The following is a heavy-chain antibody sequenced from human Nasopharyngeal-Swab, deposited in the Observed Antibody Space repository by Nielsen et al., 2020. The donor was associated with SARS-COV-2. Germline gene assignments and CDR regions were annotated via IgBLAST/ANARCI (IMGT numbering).Heavy chain of an antibody. V-gene: IGHV3-9*01. J-gene: IGHJ4*02. D-gene: IGHD6-19*01. CDR2: ISWNSGRI. Sequence: GGSVTLSCAASGFTIDDYALHWVRQVPGKGLEWVSGISWNSGRIGYADSVKGRFTISRDNAENSLYLQMNSLRAEDTAFYYCAKDVGIAVAGSGFDYWGQGALVTVSS. CDR1: GFTIDDYA. CDR3: AKDVGIAVAGSGFDY.